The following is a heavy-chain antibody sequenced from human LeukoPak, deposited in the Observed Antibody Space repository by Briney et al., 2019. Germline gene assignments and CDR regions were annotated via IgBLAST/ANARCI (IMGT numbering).Heavy chain of an antibody. CDR1: GCTFSSYS. V-gene: IGHV3-48*02. J-gene: IGHJ6*02. CDR2: ISSSSTI. CDR3: ARCPPTYYYGMDV. Sequence: GGSLRLSCAASGCTFSSYSMNWVRQAPGKGLEWVSYISSSSTIYYADSVKGRFTISRDNAKNSLYLRMNSLRDEDTAVYYCARCPPTYYYGMDVWGQGTTVTVSS.